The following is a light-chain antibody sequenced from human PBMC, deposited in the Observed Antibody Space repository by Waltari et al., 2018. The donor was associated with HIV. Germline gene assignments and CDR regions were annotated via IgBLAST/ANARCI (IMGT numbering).Light chain of an antibody. J-gene: IGKJ1*01. CDR1: QSVTSTY. CDR3: QQYGSLQWT. CDR2: GAS. Sequence: EIVLKQSPGTLYLSPGERATLSCRASQSVTSTYFAGYLQKPGQAPRPLIYGASSSATGIPDRFSGTGSGTDFTRTLSRLVPEECALYYCQQYGSLQWTFGQGTKVEIK. V-gene: IGKV3-20*01.